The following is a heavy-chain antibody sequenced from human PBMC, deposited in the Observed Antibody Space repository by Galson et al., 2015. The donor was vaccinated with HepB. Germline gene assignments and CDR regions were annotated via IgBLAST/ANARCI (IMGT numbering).Heavy chain of an antibody. J-gene: IGHJ4*02. V-gene: IGHV3-30*02. CDR2: IRYDGSNK. CDR3: AKLGYDISNFDY. CDR1: GFTFSSYG. D-gene: IGHD5-12*01. Sequence: SLRLSCAASGFTFSSYGMHWVRQAPGKGLEWVTFIRYDGSNKYYADSVKGRFTISRDNSKNTLYLQMNSLRAEDTAVYYCAKLGYDISNFDYWGQGTLVTVSS.